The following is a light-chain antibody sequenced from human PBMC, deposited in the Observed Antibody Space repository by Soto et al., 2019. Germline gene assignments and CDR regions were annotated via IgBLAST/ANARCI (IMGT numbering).Light chain of an antibody. CDR2: LGS. CDR3: MQALHLYT. J-gene: IGKJ2*01. CDR1: QSLLHSNGYNY. V-gene: IGKV2-28*01. Sequence: DIVMTQSPLSLPVTPGEPASISCRSSQSLLHSNGYNYLDWYLQKPGQSPQLLNYLGSNRASGVPDRFSGSGSGTYFTLKISRVEAEDVGVYCCMQALHLYTFGQGTKLEIK.